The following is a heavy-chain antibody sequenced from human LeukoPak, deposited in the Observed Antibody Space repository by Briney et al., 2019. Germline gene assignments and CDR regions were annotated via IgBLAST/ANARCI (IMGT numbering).Heavy chain of an antibody. CDR3: ARGYGGNSDFDY. J-gene: IGHJ4*02. CDR2: VYYSGST. D-gene: IGHD4-23*01. V-gene: IGHV4-39*07. Sequence: SETLSLTCTVSSGSVSTSSYYWGWIRQPPGKGLEWIGSVYYSGSTYYNPSLKSRVTISVDTSKNQFSLKLSSVTAADTAVYYCARGYGGNSDFDYWGQGTLVTVSS. CDR1: SGSVSTSSYY.